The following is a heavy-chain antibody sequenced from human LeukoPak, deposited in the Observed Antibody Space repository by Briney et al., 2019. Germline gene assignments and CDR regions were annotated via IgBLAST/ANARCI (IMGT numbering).Heavy chain of an antibody. Sequence: SSETLSLTCTVSGGSISSYYWGWIRQPPGKGLEWIGSISYSGNTYYSPSLKSRITISVDTSKNQFSLKLSSVTAADTPVFYCARQEEWLRPFDYWGQGTLVTVSS. D-gene: IGHD5-12*01. CDR2: ISYSGNT. CDR1: GGSISSYY. CDR3: ARQEEWLRPFDY. J-gene: IGHJ4*02. V-gene: IGHV4-39*01.